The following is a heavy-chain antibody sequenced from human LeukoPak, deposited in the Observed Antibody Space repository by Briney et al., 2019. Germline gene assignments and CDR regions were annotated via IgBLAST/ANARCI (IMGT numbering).Heavy chain of an antibody. V-gene: IGHV3-15*01. Sequence: PGGSLRLSCAASGFTFSNAWMSWVRQAPGKGLEWVGRIKSKTDGGTTDYAAPVKGRFTISRDDSKNTLYLQMNSLKTEDTAVYYCTTDPTPSIAVPADFDYWGQGTLVTVSS. D-gene: IGHD2-2*01. CDR2: IKSKTDGGTT. J-gene: IGHJ4*02. CDR1: GFTFSNAW. CDR3: TTDPTPSIAVPADFDY.